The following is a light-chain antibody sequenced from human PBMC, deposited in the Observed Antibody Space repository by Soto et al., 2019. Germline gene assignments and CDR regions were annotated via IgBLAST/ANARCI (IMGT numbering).Light chain of an antibody. CDR1: QSVSSN. V-gene: IGKV3-15*01. CDR3: QQYNNWPPT. CDR2: GAS. Sequence: EIVMTQSPATLSVSPGERATLSCRASQSVSSNLAWYQQKPGQAPRLLIYGASTRATGIPARFSGSGSGTELTITISSLQSEDCAVYDCQQYNNWPPTFGQGTKVDIK. J-gene: IGKJ1*01.